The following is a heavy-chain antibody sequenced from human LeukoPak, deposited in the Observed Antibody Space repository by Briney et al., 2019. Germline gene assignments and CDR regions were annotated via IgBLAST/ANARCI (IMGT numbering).Heavy chain of an antibody. D-gene: IGHD5-18*01. CDR1: GGSISSYY. Sequence: PSETLTLTCTVSGGSISSYYWSWIRQPPGKGLEWIGYIYYSGSTNYNPSLTSRVTISVDTSKNQFSLKLSSVTAADTAVYYCARGSGYSYGYDAFDIWGQGTMVTVSS. CDR3: ARGSGYSYGYDAFDI. J-gene: IGHJ3*02. CDR2: IYYSGST. V-gene: IGHV4-59*01.